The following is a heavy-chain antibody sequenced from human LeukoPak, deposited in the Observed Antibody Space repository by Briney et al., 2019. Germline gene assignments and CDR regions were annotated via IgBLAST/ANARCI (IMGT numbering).Heavy chain of an antibody. CDR1: AVSISSYY. D-gene: IGHD3-3*01. CDR2: IYTSGST. V-gene: IGHV4-4*07. CDR3: ARGLDYDFWSGSLGYYYYMDV. J-gene: IGHJ6*03. Sequence: SQTLSLTCTPSAVSISSYYWSWVRQPARKGLEWLGRIYTSGSTNYNPSLKSRVTISVDKSNNQFSLKLSSVTAADTAVYYCARGLDYDFWSGSLGYYYYMDVWGKGTTVTDSS.